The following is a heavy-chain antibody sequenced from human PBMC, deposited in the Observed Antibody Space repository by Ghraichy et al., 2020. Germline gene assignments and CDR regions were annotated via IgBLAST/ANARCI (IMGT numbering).Heavy chain of an antibody. Sequence: LNISCAASGFTFSSYEMNWVRQAPGKGLEWVSYISSSGSTIYYADSVKGRFTISRDNAKNSLYLQMNSLRAEDTAVYYCARVYYGSGSYMAFDYWGQGTLVTVSS. CDR1: GFTFSSYE. CDR3: ARVYYGSGSYMAFDY. J-gene: IGHJ4*02. D-gene: IGHD3-10*01. CDR2: ISSSGSTI. V-gene: IGHV3-48*03.